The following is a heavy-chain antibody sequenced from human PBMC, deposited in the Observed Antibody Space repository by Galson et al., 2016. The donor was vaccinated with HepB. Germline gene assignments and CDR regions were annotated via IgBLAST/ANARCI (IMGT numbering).Heavy chain of an antibody. Sequence: SLRLSCAASGFTFRAYAMNWVRQAPGKGLEWVSSISGTGYIYYADSVQGRFTISRDDSKNTVYLQMDSLSAEATAVYYCAKNGVYYDPLTGHFDYWGQGTPVTVSS. CDR3: AKNGVYYDPLTGHFDY. J-gene: IGHJ4*02. D-gene: IGHD3-9*01. V-gene: IGHV3-23*01. CDR2: ISGTGYI. CDR1: GFTFRAYA.